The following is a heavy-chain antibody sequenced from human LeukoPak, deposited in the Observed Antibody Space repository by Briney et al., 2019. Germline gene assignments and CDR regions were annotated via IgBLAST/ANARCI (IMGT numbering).Heavy chain of an antibody. J-gene: IGHJ3*02. D-gene: IGHD4-17*01. V-gene: IGHV3-7*01. CDR1: GFTFSSYW. CDR2: IKPDGSEK. CDR3: ARGDINDYGDYVDAFEI. Sequence: GGSLRLSCAASGFTFSSYWMSWVRQAPGKGLEWVANIKPDGSEKYCVDSVKGRFTISRDNAKKSLYLQMNSLRAEDTAVYYCARGDINDYGDYVDAFEIWGQGTMVTVSA.